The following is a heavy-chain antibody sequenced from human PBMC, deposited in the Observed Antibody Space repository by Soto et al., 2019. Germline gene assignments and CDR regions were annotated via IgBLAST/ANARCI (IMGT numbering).Heavy chain of an antibody. CDR2: VSPSGSNT. D-gene: IGHD6-19*01. CDR1: GFIFSNYH. V-gene: IGHV3-23*01. Sequence: EVQLLESGGGLVQPGGSLRLSCAVSGFIFSNYHMSWVRQAPGKGLEWVSSVSPSGSNTYYADSVKGRFTMSRDNSDNRLHLQMNSLTAEDTAVYFCARRDSSGWYSLDYWGQGTLVTVSA. CDR3: ARRDSSGWYSLDY. J-gene: IGHJ4*02.